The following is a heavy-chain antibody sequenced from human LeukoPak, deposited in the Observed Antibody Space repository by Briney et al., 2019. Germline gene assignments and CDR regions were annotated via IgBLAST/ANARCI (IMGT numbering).Heavy chain of an antibody. J-gene: IGHJ4*02. CDR3: TPQGSYYYASGSYG. D-gene: IGHD3-10*01. V-gene: IGHV3-73*01. CDR2: IRSKANSYAT. Sequence: QTGGSLRLSCAASGFTFSGSAMHWVRQASGKGLEWVGRIRSKANSYATAYAASVKGRFTISRDDSKNTAYLQMNSLKTEDTAVYYCTPQGSYYYASGSYGWGQGTLVTVSS. CDR1: GFTFSGSA.